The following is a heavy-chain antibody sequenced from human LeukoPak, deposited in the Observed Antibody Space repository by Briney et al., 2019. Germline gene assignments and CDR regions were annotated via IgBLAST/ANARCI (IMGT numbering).Heavy chain of an antibody. CDR1: SGSFSSGGYY. J-gene: IGHJ5*02. V-gene: IGHV4-31*03. CDR3: ARRNDPWSGPRNWFDP. Sequence: PSETLSLTCTVSSGSFSSGGYYLSWIRQHPGKGLEWIGNIYHTGDTFYNPSLQSRFIISVDTSKNQFSLKVSSVTAADTAIYYCARRNDPWSGPRNWFDPWGQGILVTVSS. CDR2: IYHTGDT. D-gene: IGHD3-3*01.